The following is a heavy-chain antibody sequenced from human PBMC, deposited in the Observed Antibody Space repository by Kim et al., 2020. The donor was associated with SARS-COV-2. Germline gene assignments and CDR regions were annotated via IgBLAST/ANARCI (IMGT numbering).Heavy chain of an antibody. Sequence: GGSLRLSCAASGFPFSDYGMHWVRQAPGKGLEWVSVICRDGSQVYYADSVKGRFTISRDNSKNTMSLQMNSLRTEDTAVYYCARDGVVSIAFFGNLDYWGKGTLAPVSS. CDR3: ARDGVVSIAFFGNLDY. D-gene: IGHD3-3*01. CDR1: GFPFSDYG. V-gene: IGHV3-33*01. J-gene: IGHJ4*02. CDR2: ICRDGSQV.